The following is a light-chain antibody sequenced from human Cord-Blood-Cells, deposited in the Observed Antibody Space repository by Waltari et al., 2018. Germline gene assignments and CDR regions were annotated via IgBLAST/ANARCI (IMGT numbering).Light chain of an antibody. J-gene: IGLJ1*01. V-gene: IGLV2-23*01. CDR2: EGS. CDR3: CSYAGSSTYV. Sequence: QSALTQPASVSGSPGQSITISCTGTSSDVGSYNLVSWSQQHPGKAPKLMIYEGSKRPSGVSNRFSGSKSGSTASLTISGLQAEDEADYYCCSYAGSSTYVFGTGTKVTVL. CDR1: SSDVGSYNL.